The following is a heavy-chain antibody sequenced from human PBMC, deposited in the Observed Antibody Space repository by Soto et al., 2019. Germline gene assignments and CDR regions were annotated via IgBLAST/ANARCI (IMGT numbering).Heavy chain of an antibody. CDR3: ARQPTTGDTDLWFDP. CDR2: IFYSGST. Sequence: TSETLSLTCNVSGGSISTSRSYWAWIRQPPGKGLEWLANIFYSGSTYYNPSLASRVTVSADTSKNEFSLKLRSVTAADTAVYYCARQPTTGDTDLWFDPWGHGTLVTVSS. V-gene: IGHV4-39*01. CDR1: GGSISTSRSY. J-gene: IGHJ5*02. D-gene: IGHD2-21*01.